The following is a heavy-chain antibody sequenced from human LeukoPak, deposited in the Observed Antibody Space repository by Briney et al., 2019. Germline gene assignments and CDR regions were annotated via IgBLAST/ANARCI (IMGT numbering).Heavy chain of an antibody. Sequence: GRSLRLSCAASGFTFSSYGMHWVRQAPGKGLEWVAVISYDGSNKYYADSVKGRFTISRDNSKNTLYLQMNSLRAEDTAVYYCAKDLLVVVAATTYYFDYWGQGTLVTVSP. J-gene: IGHJ4*02. CDR1: GFTFSSYG. CDR2: ISYDGSNK. CDR3: AKDLLVVVAATTYYFDY. D-gene: IGHD2-15*01. V-gene: IGHV3-30*18.